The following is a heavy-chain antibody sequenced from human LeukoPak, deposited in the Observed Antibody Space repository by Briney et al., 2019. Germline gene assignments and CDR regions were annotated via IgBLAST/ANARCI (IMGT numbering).Heavy chain of an antibody. Sequence: GASVKVSCKASGYTFTGYYMHWVRQAPGQGLEWMGWINPNSGGTNYAQKFQGRVTMTRDTSISTAYVELSRLRSDDTAVYYCARSPYYYGSGTDNNWFDPWAREPWSPSPQ. D-gene: IGHD3-10*01. CDR1: GYTFTGYY. J-gene: IGHJ5*02. V-gene: IGHV1-2*02. CDR3: ARSPYYYGSGTDNNWFDP. CDR2: INPNSGGT.